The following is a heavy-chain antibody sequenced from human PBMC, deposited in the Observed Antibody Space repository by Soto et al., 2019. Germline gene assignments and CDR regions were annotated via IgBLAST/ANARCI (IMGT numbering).Heavy chain of an antibody. Sequence: QVQLVQSGAEVKKPGSSVKVSCKASGGTFSSYAISWVRQAPGQGLEWMGGIIPIFGTANYAQKCQGRVTITADKPTSTGYMELSRLRSEDTAVYYCARGGHDYGDYEVGGWFDPWGQGTLVTVSS. CDR2: IIPIFGTA. CDR1: GGTFSSYA. D-gene: IGHD4-17*01. V-gene: IGHV1-69*06. CDR3: ARGGHDYGDYEVGGWFDP. J-gene: IGHJ5*02.